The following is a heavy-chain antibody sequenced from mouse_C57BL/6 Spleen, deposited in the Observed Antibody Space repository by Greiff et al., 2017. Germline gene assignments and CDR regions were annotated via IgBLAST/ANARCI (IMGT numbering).Heavy chain of an antibody. J-gene: IGHJ2*01. CDR1: GYPFTDYN. CDR3: ARRDYGSSYNY. CDR2: INPNKGGT. D-gene: IGHD1-1*01. V-gene: IGHV1-18*01. Sequence: EVQLQQSGPELVKPGASVKIPCKASGYPFTDYNMDWVKQSHGKSLEWIGDINPNKGGTIDNQKFKGKATLTVDKSSSTAYMELRSLTAEDTAVYYCARRDYGSSYNYWGQGTTLTVSS.